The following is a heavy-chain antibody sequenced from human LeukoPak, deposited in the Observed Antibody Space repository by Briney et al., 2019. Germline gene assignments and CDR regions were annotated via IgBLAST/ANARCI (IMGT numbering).Heavy chain of an antibody. D-gene: IGHD3-16*01. V-gene: IGHV4-38-2*01. J-gene: IGHJ3*02. CDR2: VYHTGTT. Sequence: SETLSLTCAVSSYSVTSDYYWAWIRQSPGTGLEWIGTVYHTGTTYYNPSLESLFTMSLHTFDNESSLRLTSVTAADTAVYYCARHWGRREAFDIWGQGTVVTVSS. CDR3: ARHWGRREAFDI. CDR1: SYSVTSDYY.